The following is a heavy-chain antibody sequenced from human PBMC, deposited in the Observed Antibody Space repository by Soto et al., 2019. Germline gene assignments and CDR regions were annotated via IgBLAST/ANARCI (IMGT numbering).Heavy chain of an antibody. CDR3: ARADLLWDSFDL. J-gene: IGHJ4*02. CDR1: GFPFRHFA. Sequence: EVQLLESGGDLVQPGGSLKLSCAASGFPFRHFAMAWVRQAPGKGLEWVSIISNSGSSTYHGDSVKGRFTTSRDNSKGTLSLHMRGVRIDDTAVYFCARADLLWDSFDLWGQGTLVTVSS. V-gene: IGHV3-23*05. CDR2: ISNSGSST. D-gene: IGHD2-2*01.